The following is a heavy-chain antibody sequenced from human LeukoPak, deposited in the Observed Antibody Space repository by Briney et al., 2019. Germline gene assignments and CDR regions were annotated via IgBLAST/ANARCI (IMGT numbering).Heavy chain of an antibody. Sequence: AGGSLRLSCAASGFTFRDFSMHWVRQAPGKGLEWVSLISGDGGATHYADSVKGRFTISRDNSKNSLYLQMSGLRVEDTAVYYCARDFSGYDDYWGQGTLVTVSS. J-gene: IGHJ4*02. CDR2: ISGDGGAT. CDR1: GFTFRDFS. D-gene: IGHD3-22*01. V-gene: IGHV3-43*02. CDR3: ARDFSGYDDY.